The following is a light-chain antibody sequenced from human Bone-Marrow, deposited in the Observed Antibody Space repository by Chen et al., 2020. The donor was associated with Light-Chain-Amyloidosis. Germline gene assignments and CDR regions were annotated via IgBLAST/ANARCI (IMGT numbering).Light chain of an antibody. V-gene: IGLV3-25*03. Sequence: SYALTHPPSVSVSPGQTAGITPSGDDLPTKYAYWYQQKPGQAPVLVIHRDTERPSGISERFSGSSSGTTATLTISGVQAEDEADYHCQSADSSGTYEVIFGGGTKLTVL. CDR2: RDT. J-gene: IGLJ2*01. CDR3: QSADSSGTYEVI. CDR1: DLPTKY.